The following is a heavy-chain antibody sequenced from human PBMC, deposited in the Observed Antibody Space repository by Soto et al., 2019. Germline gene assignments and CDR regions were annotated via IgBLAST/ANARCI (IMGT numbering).Heavy chain of an antibody. V-gene: IGHV3-21*01. J-gene: IGHJ4*02. Sequence: EVQLVESGGGLVAPGASLRLSCAASGFTFSSYSMNWVRQAPGKGLEWVSSITSSNDYIHYSASVEGRFTISRDNAKNSLYLQMNSLRVEDTAVYYCGRDTNFYASGRGVDYWGQGTLVTVSS. CDR2: ITSSNDYI. CDR1: GFTFSSYS. D-gene: IGHD3-10*01. CDR3: GRDTNFYASGRGVDY.